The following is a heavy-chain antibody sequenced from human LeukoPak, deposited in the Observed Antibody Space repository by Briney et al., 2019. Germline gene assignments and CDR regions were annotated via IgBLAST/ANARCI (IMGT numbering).Heavy chain of an antibody. V-gene: IGHV4-4*02. CDR1: GGSISSSNW. CDR3: AIGGISITMIVVVIRSLYYFDY. Sequence: SGTLSLTCAVSGGSISSSNWWSWVRQHQGKGLEWIWEIYHSGSTNYNPSLNSRVTISVDKSKNQFSLKLSCVTAADTAVYYCAIGGISITMIVVVIRSLYYFDYWGQGTLVTVST. D-gene: IGHD3-22*01. CDR2: IYHSGST. J-gene: IGHJ4*02.